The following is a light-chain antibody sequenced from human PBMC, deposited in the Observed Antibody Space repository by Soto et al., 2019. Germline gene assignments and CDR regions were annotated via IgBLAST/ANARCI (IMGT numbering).Light chain of an antibody. V-gene: IGKV3-20*01. CDR3: QQYGSSPFT. CDR2: DAS. J-gene: IGKJ2*01. Sequence: EIVLTQSPGTLSLSPGERATLSCRASQSVSSSYLAWYQQKPGQPPRLLIFDASRRASGIPDRFSGSGSGTDFTLTISRLEPEDFAVYYCQQYGSSPFTFGQGTKLEIK. CDR1: QSVSSSY.